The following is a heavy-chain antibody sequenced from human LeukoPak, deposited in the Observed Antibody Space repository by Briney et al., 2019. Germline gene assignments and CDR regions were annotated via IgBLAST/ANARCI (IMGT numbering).Heavy chain of an antibody. CDR2: INGDGGST. J-gene: IGHJ4*02. CDR3: AREGYFDY. V-gene: IGHV3-43*02. CDR1: GXTFDNYA. Sequence: GGSLRLSCAASGXTFDNYAMHWVRQAPGKGLEWVSLINGDGGSTFYADSVKGRFTISRDNSKNSLYLQVNSLRAEDTALYYCAREGYFDYWGQGTLVAVSS.